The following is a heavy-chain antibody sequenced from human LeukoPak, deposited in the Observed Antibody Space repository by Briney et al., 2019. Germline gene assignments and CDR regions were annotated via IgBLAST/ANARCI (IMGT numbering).Heavy chain of an antibody. D-gene: IGHD5-12*01. CDR2: ISGSGGST. CDR1: GITFSFYV. V-gene: IGHV3-23*01. CDR3: AKERRDGYNHGFDY. J-gene: IGHJ4*02. Sequence: GGSLRLSCAASGITFSFYVMTWVRQAPGKGLEWVSSISGSGGSTYYADSVKGRFTISRDNSKNTLYLQMNSLRAEDTAVYYCAKERRDGYNHGFDYWGQGTLVTVSS.